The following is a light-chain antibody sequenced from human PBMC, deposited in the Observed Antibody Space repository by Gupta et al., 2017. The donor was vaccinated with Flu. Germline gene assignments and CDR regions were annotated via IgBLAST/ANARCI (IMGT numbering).Light chain of an antibody. CDR3: CSYAGSSTLGV. J-gene: IGLJ1*01. CDR1: SSDVGSYNL. CDR2: EVS. Sequence: SSDVGSYNLFSWYQQHPGKAPKLMIYEVSKRPSGVSNRFSGSKSGNTASLTISGLQAEDEADYYCCSYAGSSTLGVFGTGTKVTVL. V-gene: IGLV2-23*02.